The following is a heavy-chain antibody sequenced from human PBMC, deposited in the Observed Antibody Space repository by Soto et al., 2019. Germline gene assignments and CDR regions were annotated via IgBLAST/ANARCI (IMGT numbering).Heavy chain of an antibody. D-gene: IGHD5-12*01. Sequence: QVQLQESGPGLVKPSETLSLTCTVSGGSISSYYWNWIRQPPGKGLEWIGYIYYSGSTNYNPSLKSRVTIAVDTSKNQFSLKLSSVTAADTAVYYCARLQDGYKIDYWGQGTLVTVSS. CDR1: GGSISSYY. J-gene: IGHJ4*02. CDR2: IYYSGST. V-gene: IGHV4-59*08. CDR3: ARLQDGYKIDY.